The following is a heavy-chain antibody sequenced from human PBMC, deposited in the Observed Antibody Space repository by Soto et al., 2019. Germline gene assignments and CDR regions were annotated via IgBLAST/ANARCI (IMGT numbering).Heavy chain of an antibody. J-gene: IGHJ6*04. V-gene: IGHV3-48*01. CDR3: ARDDAVPALSMDV. CDR1: GFTFSSYS. Sequence: VQLVESGGGLVQPGGSLRLSCAASGFTFSSYSMNWVRQAPGKGLEWVSYISSSSSTIYYADSVKGRFTISRDNAKNSLYLQMNSLRAEDTAVYYCARDDAVPALSMDVWGKGTTVTVSS. CDR2: ISSSSSTI. D-gene: IGHD2-2*01.